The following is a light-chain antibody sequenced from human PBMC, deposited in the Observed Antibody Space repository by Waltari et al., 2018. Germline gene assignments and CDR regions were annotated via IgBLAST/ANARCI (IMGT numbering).Light chain of an antibody. CDR1: SSDIGTYNY. V-gene: IGLV2-8*01. J-gene: IGLJ1*01. CDR2: EVS. CDR3: SSYAGNNKYV. Sequence: QSALTQPPSASGSPGQSVTISCTGTSSDIGTYNYVSWYQQHPGKAPKLMVYEVSKWPSGVPDRFSGSKSGNTASLTVSGLQAEDEADYYCSSYAGNNKYVFGTGTKVTVL.